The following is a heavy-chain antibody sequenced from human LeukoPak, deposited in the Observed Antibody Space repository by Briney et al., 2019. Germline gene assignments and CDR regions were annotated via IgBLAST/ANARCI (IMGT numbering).Heavy chain of an antibody. CDR1: GGSISSGSYY. J-gene: IGHJ6*03. CDR3: ARGDLTDCSSTSCYSFHYYYYMDV. CDR2: IYTSGST. Sequence: SETLSLTCTVSGGSISSGSYYWSWLREPAGRGLEWIGRIYTSGSTNYNPSLKSRVTISVDTSKNQFSLKLSSVTAADTAVYYCARGDLTDCSSTSCYSFHYYYYMDVWGKGTTVTVSS. D-gene: IGHD2-2*02. V-gene: IGHV4-61*02.